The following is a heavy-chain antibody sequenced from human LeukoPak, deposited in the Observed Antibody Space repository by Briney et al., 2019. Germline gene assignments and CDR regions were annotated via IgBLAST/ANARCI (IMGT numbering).Heavy chain of an antibody. Sequence: GGSLRLSCAASGFTFSSYSMNWVRQAPGKGLEWVSSISSSSSYIYYADSVKGRFTISRDNAKNSLYLQMNSLRAEDTAVYYCAKTPVGMVTLDYWGQGTLVTVSS. CDR3: AKTPVGMVTLDY. V-gene: IGHV3-21*01. CDR2: ISSSSSYI. J-gene: IGHJ4*02. D-gene: IGHD5-24*01. CDR1: GFTFSSYS.